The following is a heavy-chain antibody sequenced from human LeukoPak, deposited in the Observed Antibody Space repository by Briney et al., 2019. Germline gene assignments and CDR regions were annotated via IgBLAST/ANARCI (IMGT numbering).Heavy chain of an antibody. CDR2: ISTYNANT. V-gene: IGHV1-18*01. D-gene: IGHD2-2*01. J-gene: IGHJ4*02. CDR3: ARDQGYCSSSSCHEVYQFDY. CDR1: GYTFTNYG. Sequence: GASVKVSCKASGYTFTNYGINWVRQAPGQGLEWVGWISTYNANTNYAQKLQGRVTMTTDTSTSTAYMELRSLRSDDTAVYFCARDQGYCSSSSCHEVYQFDYWGQGTLVTVSS.